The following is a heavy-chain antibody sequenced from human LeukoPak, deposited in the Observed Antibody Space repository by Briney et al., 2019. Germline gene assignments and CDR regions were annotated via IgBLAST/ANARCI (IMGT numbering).Heavy chain of an antibody. J-gene: IGHJ4*02. CDR2: ISGSGVRA. CDR3: AKNHYYDSSGSHFDY. V-gene: IGHV3-23*01. Sequence: GGSLRLSCAAPGFPSSGYAISWGREAPGTGLGWVSAISGSGVRAYSPDSVKGGSTTSRDNTKNTLYLQMNSLRAEDTAVYYCAKNHYYDSSGSHFDYWGQGTLVTVSS. D-gene: IGHD3-22*01. CDR1: GFPSSGYA.